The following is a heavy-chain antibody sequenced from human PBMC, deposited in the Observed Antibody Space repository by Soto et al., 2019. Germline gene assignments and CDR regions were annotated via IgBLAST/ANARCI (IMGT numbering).Heavy chain of an antibody. J-gene: IGHJ4*02. V-gene: IGHV1-18*01. CDR2: ISAYNGNT. Sequence: QVQLVQSGAEVKKPGASVKVSCKASGYTFASYAISWMRQAPGQGLEWMGWISAYNGNTNYAQKLQGRVTMTTDTSTSTAYMEPRSLGSDDPAVYYRARDPPPPDYWGQGTLVTVSS. CDR3: ARDPPPPDY. CDR1: GYTFASYA.